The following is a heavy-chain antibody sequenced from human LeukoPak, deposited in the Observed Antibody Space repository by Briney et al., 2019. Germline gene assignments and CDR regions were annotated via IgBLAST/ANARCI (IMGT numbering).Heavy chain of an antibody. CDR2: IKSDGKT. Sequence: GGSLRLSRAASGLTVSDNYMTWVRRAPGKGLEWVSLIKSDGKTFFADSVEGRFTISRDNSKNILNLQMTRLRAADTAVYYCARDRTFCGVNCFSRGMDVWGQGTTVIVSS. V-gene: IGHV3-66*01. CDR3: ARDRTFCGVNCFSRGMDV. J-gene: IGHJ6*02. D-gene: IGHD2-21*02. CDR1: GLTVSDNY.